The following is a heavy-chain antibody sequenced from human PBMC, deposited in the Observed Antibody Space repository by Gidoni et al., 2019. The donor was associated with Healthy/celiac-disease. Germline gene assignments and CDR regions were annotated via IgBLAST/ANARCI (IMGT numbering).Heavy chain of an antibody. CDR3: KKDRTCISGSYYSPRVFDY. V-gene: IGHV3-66*01. Sequence: EVQLVESRGVLVQPGGSLSLSCAASGFPVSPNEMSWVRQAPGKGLEWVSSISGGSTYYADSRKGRFTISRDNSKNTLHLQMNSLRAEDTAVYYCKKDRTCISGSYYSPRVFDYWGQGTLVTVSX. CDR2: ISGGST. J-gene: IGHJ4*02. D-gene: IGHD1-26*01. CDR1: GFPVSPNE.